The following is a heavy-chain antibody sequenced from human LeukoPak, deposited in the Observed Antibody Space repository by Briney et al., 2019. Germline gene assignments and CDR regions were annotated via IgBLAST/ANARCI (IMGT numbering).Heavy chain of an antibody. Sequence: ASVKVSCKASGGTFSSYAISWVRQAPGQGLEWMGRIIPILGIANYAQKFQGRVTITADKSTSTAYMELSSLRTEDTAVYYCARAHEGFDYWGQGTLVTVSS. CDR1: GGTFSSYA. CDR2: IIPILGIA. CDR3: ARAHEGFDY. J-gene: IGHJ4*02. V-gene: IGHV1-69*04.